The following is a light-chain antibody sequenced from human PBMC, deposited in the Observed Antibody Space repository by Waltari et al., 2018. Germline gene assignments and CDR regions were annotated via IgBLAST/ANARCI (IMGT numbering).Light chain of an antibody. Sequence: EIVLTQSPATLSLSPGETVTLSCRASQNVKTYLAWYQQKPGQSPRLLIFAASARDSDIPTRFSGSGSGTNFTLTITSLEPEDFAVYYCQQREAWPLTFGGGTKVEI. CDR1: QNVKTY. V-gene: IGKV3-11*01. CDR3: QQREAWPLT. CDR2: AAS. J-gene: IGKJ4*01.